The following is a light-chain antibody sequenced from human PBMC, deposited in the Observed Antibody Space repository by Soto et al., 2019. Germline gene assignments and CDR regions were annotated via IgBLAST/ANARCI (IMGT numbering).Light chain of an antibody. CDR2: AAS. V-gene: IGKV1-5*01. J-gene: IGKJ4*01. Sequence: DILLIQSPATLSASVGDRITITCRASENIFKFLAWYQQRSGSAPNLLIYAASVLEKGVPSRFSGSGSGTEFTLTIDNLQPNDSATYFCQHYHSQSITFGGGTQVDVK. CDR1: ENIFKF. CDR3: QHYHSQSIT.